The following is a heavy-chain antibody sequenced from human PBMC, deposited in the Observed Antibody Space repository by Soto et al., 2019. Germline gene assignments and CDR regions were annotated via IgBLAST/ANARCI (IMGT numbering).Heavy chain of an antibody. CDR3: ARDRTSSSIAARPGWFDP. CDR2: IIPIFGTA. D-gene: IGHD6-6*01. CDR1: GGTFSSYA. J-gene: IGHJ5*02. Sequence: QVQLVQSGAEVKKPGSSMKVSCKASGGTFSSYAISWVRQAPGQGLEWMGGIIPIFGTANYAQKFQGRVTITADESTSTAYMELSSLRSEDTAVYYCARDRTSSSIAARPGWFDPWGQGTLVTVSS. V-gene: IGHV1-69*01.